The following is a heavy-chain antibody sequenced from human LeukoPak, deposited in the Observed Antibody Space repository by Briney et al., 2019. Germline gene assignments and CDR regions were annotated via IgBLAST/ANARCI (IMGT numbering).Heavy chain of an antibody. V-gene: IGHV1-18*01. Sequence: GASVKVSCKASGYTFTSYDINWVRQAPGQGLEWMGWISNYNGDTHYAQNLQGRVTMTTDTSTSTAYMELRSLRSDDTAVYYCAREIGYSSSYFDYWGQGTLVTVSS. J-gene: IGHJ4*02. D-gene: IGHD4-11*01. CDR2: ISNYNGDT. CDR3: AREIGYSSSYFDY. CDR1: GYTFTSYD.